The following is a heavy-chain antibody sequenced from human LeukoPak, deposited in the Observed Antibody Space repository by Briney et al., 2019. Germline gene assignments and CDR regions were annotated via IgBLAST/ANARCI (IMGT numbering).Heavy chain of an antibody. D-gene: IGHD1-14*01. J-gene: IGHJ3*02. Sequence: PSETLSLTCTVPGGSIRSSSYYWDWIRQPPGKGLEWIGSIFYSGSTYYNPSLKSRVTISADTSKNQFSLKLSSVTAADTAVYYCARRHGATGAFDIWGQGAMVTVSS. CDR3: ARRHGATGAFDI. CDR1: GGSIRSSSYY. V-gene: IGHV4-39*01. CDR2: IFYSGST.